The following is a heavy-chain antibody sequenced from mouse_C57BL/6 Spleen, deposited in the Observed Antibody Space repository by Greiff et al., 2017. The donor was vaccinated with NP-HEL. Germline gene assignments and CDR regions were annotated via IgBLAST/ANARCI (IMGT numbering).Heavy chain of an antibody. CDR1: GYTFTNYW. D-gene: IGHD2-1*01. Sequence: QVQLQQSGAELVRPGTSVKMSCKASGYTFTNYWIGWAKQRPGHGLEWIGDIYPGGGYTNYNEKFKGKATLTADKSSSTAYMQFSSLTSEDSASYYCARSGGNWAMDYWGQGTSVTVSS. CDR2: IYPGGGYT. V-gene: IGHV1-63*01. CDR3: ARSGGNWAMDY. J-gene: IGHJ4*01.